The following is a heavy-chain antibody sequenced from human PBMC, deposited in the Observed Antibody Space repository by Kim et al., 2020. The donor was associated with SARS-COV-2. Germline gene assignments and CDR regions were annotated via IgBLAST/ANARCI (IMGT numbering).Heavy chain of an antibody. CDR2: ISWNSGSI. Sequence: GGSLRLSCAASGFTFGDYAMHWVRQAPGKGLEWVSGISWNSGSIGYADSVKGRFTISRDNAKNSLYLKMNSLRAEDTALYYCAKDKWGASVRAFDPWGQGTLVTVSS. CDR1: GFTFGDYA. J-gene: IGHJ5*02. V-gene: IGHV3-9*01. D-gene: IGHD1-26*01. CDR3: AKDKWGASVRAFDP.